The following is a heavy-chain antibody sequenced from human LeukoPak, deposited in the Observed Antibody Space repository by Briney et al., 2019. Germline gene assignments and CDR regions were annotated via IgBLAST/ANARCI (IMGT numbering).Heavy chain of an antibody. CDR2: IYYSGTT. Sequence: PSETLSLTCTVSGGSVSSGGYYWSWIRQHPGEGLGWFGYIYYSGTTYYNPSLKSRLTISLDTSKNQFSLKLTSVTAADTAVYYCATAAQNWNNAPYFDFWGQETLVTVSS. V-gene: IGHV4-31*03. D-gene: IGHD1/OR15-1a*01. J-gene: IGHJ4*02. CDR3: ATAAQNWNNAPYFDF. CDR1: GGSVSSGGYY.